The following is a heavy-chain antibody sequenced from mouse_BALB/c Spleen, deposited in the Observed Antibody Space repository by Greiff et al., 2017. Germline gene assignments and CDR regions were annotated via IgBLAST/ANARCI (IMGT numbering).Heavy chain of an antibody. CDR1: GYSITSDYA. Sequence: EVQLQESGPGLVKPSQSLSLTCTVTGYSITSDYAWNWIRQFPGNKLEWMGYISYSGSTSYNPSLKSRISITRDTSKNQFFLQLNSVTTEDTATYYCARGGGLGPFAYWGQGTLVTVSA. CDR3: ARGGGLGPFAY. V-gene: IGHV3-2*02. CDR2: ISYSGST. J-gene: IGHJ3*01. D-gene: IGHD4-1*01.